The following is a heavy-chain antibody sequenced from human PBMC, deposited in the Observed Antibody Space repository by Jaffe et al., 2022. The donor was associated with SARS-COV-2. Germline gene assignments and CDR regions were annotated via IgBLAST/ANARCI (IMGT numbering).Heavy chain of an antibody. V-gene: IGHV3-23*01. CDR2: ISGSGGGT. J-gene: IGHJ4*02. CDR1: GFTFSSYA. Sequence: EVQLLESGGGLVQPGGSLRLSCAASGFTFSSYAMSWVRQAPGKGLEWVSAISGSGGGTYYADSVKGRFTLSRDNSKNTVYLQMNNLRADDTAVYYCAKQPAAAGTYDYWGQGTLVTVSS. CDR3: AKQPAAAGTYDY. D-gene: IGHD6-13*01.